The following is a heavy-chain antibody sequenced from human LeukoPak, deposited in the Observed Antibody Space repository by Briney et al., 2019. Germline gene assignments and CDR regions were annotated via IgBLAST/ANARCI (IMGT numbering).Heavy chain of an antibody. CDR2: ISAYNGNI. CDR3: ARPLSLRWENAFDI. Sequence: ASVKVSCKASGYTFTSYGISWVRQAPGQGLEWMGWISAYNGNINYAQKLQGRVTMTTDTSTSTAYMELRSLRSDDTAVYYCARPLSLRWENAFDIWGQGTMVTVSS. J-gene: IGHJ3*02. D-gene: IGHD4-23*01. CDR1: GYTFTSYG. V-gene: IGHV1-18*01.